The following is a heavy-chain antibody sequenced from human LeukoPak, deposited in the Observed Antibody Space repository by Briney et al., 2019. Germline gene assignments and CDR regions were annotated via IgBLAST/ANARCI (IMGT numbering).Heavy chain of an antibody. J-gene: IGHJ5*02. CDR1: GGSISSGGYS. Sequence: SQTLSLTCAVSGGSISSGGYSWSWIRQPPGKGLEWIGYIYHSGSTYYNPSLKSRVTISVDRSKSQFSLKLSSVTAADTAVYYCARNYNWNDGNWFDPWGQGTLVTVSS. V-gene: IGHV4-30-2*01. CDR2: IYHSGST. D-gene: IGHD1-20*01. CDR3: ARNYNWNDGNWFDP.